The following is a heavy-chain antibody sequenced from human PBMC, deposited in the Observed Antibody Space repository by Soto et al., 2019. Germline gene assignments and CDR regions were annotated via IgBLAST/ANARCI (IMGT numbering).Heavy chain of an antibody. CDR2: ISSSSTTK. CDR3: ASPSSGWENWFDP. CDR1: GFTFNSYS. D-gene: IGHD6-19*01. Sequence: EVQLVEAGGGLVQPGGSLRLSCAGSGFTFNSYSMNWVRQAPGKGLEWVSYISSSSTTKYYTDSAKGRFTISRDNAKNSLYLQMNSLRDDDTAVYYCASPSSGWENWFDPWGQGTLVTVSS. J-gene: IGHJ5*02. V-gene: IGHV3-48*02.